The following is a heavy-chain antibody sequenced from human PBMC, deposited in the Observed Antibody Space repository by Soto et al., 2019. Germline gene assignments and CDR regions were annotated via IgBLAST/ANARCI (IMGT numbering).Heavy chain of an antibody. CDR1: GGSISSYY. CDR2: IYYSGST. D-gene: IGHD2-15*01. CDR3: ARYLVVVAATQYNWFDP. Sequence: PSETLSLTCTVSGGSISSYYWSWIRQPPGKGLEWIGYIYYSGSTNYNPSLKSRVTISVDTSKNQFSLKLSSVTAADTAVYYCARYLVVVAATQYNWFDPWGQGTLVTSPQ. V-gene: IGHV4-59*01. J-gene: IGHJ5*02.